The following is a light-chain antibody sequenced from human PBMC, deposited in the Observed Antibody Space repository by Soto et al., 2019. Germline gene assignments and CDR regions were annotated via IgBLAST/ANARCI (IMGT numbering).Light chain of an antibody. J-gene: IGKJ1*01. Sequence: EIVLTQSQPPRPCLPGRKPPLSCRPSQRVTSYLAWYQQKPGQAPRLLIYDTSSRATGIPARFSGSGSGTDFTLTISSLEPEDFAVYYCQQRSHWPVTFGQGTKVEIK. V-gene: IGKV3-11*01. CDR3: QQRSHWPVT. CDR1: QRVTSY. CDR2: DTS.